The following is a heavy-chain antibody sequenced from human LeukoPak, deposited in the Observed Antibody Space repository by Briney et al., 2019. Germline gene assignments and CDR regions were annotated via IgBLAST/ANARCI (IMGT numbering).Heavy chain of an antibody. J-gene: IGHJ4*02. V-gene: IGHV3-21*01. D-gene: IGHD3-3*01. CDR3: ARDTEFWSGYPDY. Sequence: PGGSLRLSCAASGFTFISYSMNWVRQAPGKGLEWVSSISSSSSYIYYADSVKGRFTISRDNAKNSLYLQMNSLRAEDTAVYYCARDTEFWSGYPDYWGQGTLVTVSS. CDR1: GFTFISYS. CDR2: ISSSSSYI.